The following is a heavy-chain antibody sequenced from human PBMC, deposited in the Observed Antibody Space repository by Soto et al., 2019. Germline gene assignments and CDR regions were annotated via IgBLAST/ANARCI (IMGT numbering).Heavy chain of an antibody. Sequence: QVPLVQSGAEVKKPGASVKVSCKASGYTFTSYAMHWVRQAPGQRLEWMGWINAGNGNTKYSQKFQGRVTITRDTSASTAYMELSSLRSEDTAVYYCARARYCSGGSCYGGQNFDYWGQGTLVTVSS. CDR3: ARARYCSGGSCYGGQNFDY. CDR2: INAGNGNT. CDR1: GYTFTSYA. D-gene: IGHD2-15*01. J-gene: IGHJ4*02. V-gene: IGHV1-3*01.